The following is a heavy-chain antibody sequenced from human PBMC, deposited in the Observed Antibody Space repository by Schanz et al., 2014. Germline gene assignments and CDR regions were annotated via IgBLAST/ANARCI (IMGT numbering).Heavy chain of an antibody. D-gene: IGHD6-6*01. V-gene: IGHV3-11*01. Sequence: QVQLVESGGGLVKPGGSLRLSCAASGFTFSDYYMNWIRQAPGKGLEWVSYISNSGYTIYYADSVKGRFTISRDNAKNSLYLQMTSLRAEDPPVYYCARAPPPYSSSPYYWYYGMDVWGQGTTVTVSS. CDR1: GFTFSDYY. J-gene: IGHJ6*02. CDR2: ISNSGYTI. CDR3: ARAPPPYSSSPYYWYYGMDV.